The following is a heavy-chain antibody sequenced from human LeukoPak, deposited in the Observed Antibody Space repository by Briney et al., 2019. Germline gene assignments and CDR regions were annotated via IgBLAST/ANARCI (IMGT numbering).Heavy chain of an antibody. CDR3: ARERFPGAVAGTNY. D-gene: IGHD6-13*01. J-gene: IGHJ4*02. Sequence: SETLPVTRTVSGGSISSYYWSWIRQPPGKGLEWIGYIYYSGSTNYNPSLKNRVTISVDTSKNQFSLKLSSVTAADTAVYYCARERFPGAVAGTNYWGRGNLHRVL. CDR1: GGSISSYY. V-gene: IGHV4-59*01. CDR2: IYYSGST.